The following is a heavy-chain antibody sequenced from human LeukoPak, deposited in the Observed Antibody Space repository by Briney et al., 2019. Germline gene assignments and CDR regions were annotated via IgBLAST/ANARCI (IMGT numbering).Heavy chain of an antibody. CDR3: TRHGGSGSFEFPDAFDI. D-gene: IGHD1-26*01. CDR1: GFTFSGSA. J-gene: IGHJ3*02. Sequence: GGSLRLPCAPSGFTFSGSAMHWVRQAAGKGREWVGRIRSIANIYAPASPASVTGSFTISRDDSKNTTYLQMNSLKTEDTAVYYCTRHGGSGSFEFPDAFDIWGQGTMVTVSS. CDR2: IRSIANIYAP. V-gene: IGHV3-73*01.